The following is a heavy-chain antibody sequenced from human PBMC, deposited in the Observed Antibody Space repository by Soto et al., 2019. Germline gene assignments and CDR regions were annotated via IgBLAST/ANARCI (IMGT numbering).Heavy chain of an antibody. V-gene: IGHV3-21*01. D-gene: IGHD2-2*01. Sequence: EVQLVESGGGLVKPGGSLRLSCAASGFTFSSYSMNGVRQAPGKGLEWVSSISSSSSYIYYADSVKGRFTISRDNAKNSLYLQMNSLRAEDTAVYYCARDSSPDIVVVPAAFFDYWGQGTLVTVSS. CDR3: ARDSSPDIVVVPAAFFDY. J-gene: IGHJ4*02. CDR1: GFTFSSYS. CDR2: ISSSSSYI.